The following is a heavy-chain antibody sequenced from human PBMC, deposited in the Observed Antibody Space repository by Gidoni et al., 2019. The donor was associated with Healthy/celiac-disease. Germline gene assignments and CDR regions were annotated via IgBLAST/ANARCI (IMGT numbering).Heavy chain of an antibody. Sequence: EVQLVESGGGLVKPGGSLRLSCAASGFTFSSYSMNWVRQAPGKGLEWFSSISSSCSYIYYADSVKGRFTISRDNAKNSLYLQMNSLRAEDTAVYYCARDDSITMVRGATDNCFDYWGQGTLVTVSS. CDR3: ARDDSITMVRGATDNCFDY. D-gene: IGHD3-10*01. CDR1: GFTFSSYS. CDR2: ISSSCSYI. J-gene: IGHJ4*02. V-gene: IGHV3-21*01.